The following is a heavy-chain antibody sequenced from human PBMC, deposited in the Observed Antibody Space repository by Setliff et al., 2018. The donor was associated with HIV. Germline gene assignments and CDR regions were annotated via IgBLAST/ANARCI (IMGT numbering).Heavy chain of an antibody. CDR1: GGSVRNFA. CDR3: ATAHNSHDWGSDY. J-gene: IGHJ4*02. D-gene: IGHD3-9*01. V-gene: IGHV1-69*13. Sequence: ASVKVSCKASGGSVRNFAINWVRQAPGQGLEWVGGIIPIIGTANYAQKLQGRVTITADESTTTAYMELSSLISEDTANYYCATAHNSHDWGSDYWGLGTLVTVSS. CDR2: IIPIIGTA.